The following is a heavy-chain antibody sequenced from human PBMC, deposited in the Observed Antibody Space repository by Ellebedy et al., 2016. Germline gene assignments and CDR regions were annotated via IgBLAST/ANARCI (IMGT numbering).Heavy chain of an antibody. J-gene: IGHJ4*02. CDR2: ISGSGGST. CDR3: ANVGGSGTYYNGY. V-gene: IGHV3-23*01. D-gene: IGHD3-10*01. CDR1: GITFSAYA. Sequence: GGSLRLSCAASGITFSAYAMRWVRKAPGKGLEWVSGISGSGGSTYYADSVKGRFTISRDNSKNRLYLQMSSLKVEDTATYYCANVGGSGTYYNGYWGQGTLVTVSS.